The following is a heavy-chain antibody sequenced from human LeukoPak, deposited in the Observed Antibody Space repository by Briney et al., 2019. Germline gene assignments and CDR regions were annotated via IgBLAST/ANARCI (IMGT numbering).Heavy chain of an antibody. J-gene: IGHJ4*02. Sequence: GASVKVSCKASGYTFTRYYMHWVRQAPGQGLEWMGWINPNSGGTNYAQKFQGRVTMTRDTSISTAYMELSRLRSDDTAVYYCARVQFEVGANPFDYWGQGTLVTVSS. CDR1: GYTFTRYY. CDR2: INPNSGGT. CDR3: ARVQFEVGANPFDY. D-gene: IGHD1-26*01. V-gene: IGHV1-2*02.